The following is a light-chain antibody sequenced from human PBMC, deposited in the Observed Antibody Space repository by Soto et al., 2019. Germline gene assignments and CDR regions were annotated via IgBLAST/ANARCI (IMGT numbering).Light chain of an antibody. J-gene: IGKJ3*01. CDR1: QSISSW. CDR3: QHYSSY. V-gene: IGKV1-5*03. CDR2: KAS. Sequence: DIQMTQSPSTLSASVGDRVTITCRASQSISSWLAWYQQKPGKAPKLLIYKASSLESGVPSRFSGSGSGTEFTLTISSLQPDDFATYYYQHYSSYFGPGTKVDIK.